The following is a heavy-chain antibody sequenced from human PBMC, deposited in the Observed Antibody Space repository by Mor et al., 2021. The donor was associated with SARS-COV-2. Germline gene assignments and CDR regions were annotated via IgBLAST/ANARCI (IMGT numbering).Heavy chain of an antibody. V-gene: IGHV3-30*01. Sequence: SRDNSKNTLYVQMNSLRTEDTAVYYCARDYGSGSYSFDDWGQGTLVTVSS. CDR3: ARDYGSGSYSFDD. J-gene: IGHJ4*02. D-gene: IGHD3-10*01.